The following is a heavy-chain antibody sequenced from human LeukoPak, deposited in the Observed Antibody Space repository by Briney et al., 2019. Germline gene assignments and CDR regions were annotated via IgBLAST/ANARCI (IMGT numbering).Heavy chain of an antibody. D-gene: IGHD2-15*01. J-gene: IGHJ4*02. CDR2: INHSGST. CDR1: GGSINSGGYS. V-gene: IGHV4-34*01. Sequence: SETLSLTCAVSGGSINSGGYSWSWIRQPPGKGLEWIGEINHSGSTNYNPSLKSRVTISVDTSKNQFSLKLSSVTAADTAVYYCARGRIVVVVAARHYFDYWGQGTLVTVSS. CDR3: ARGRIVVVVAARHYFDY.